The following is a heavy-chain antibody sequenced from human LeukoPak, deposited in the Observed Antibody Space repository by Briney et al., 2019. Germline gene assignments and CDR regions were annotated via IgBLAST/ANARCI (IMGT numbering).Heavy chain of an antibody. V-gene: IGHV3-23*01. D-gene: IGHD3-22*01. CDR3: AKDYDSSGYGPFDN. J-gene: IGHJ4*02. CDR1: GFTLSSYA. CDR2: LGISGDYA. Sequence: GGSLRLSCVASGFTLSSYAVSWVRQAPGKGLQWVSSLGISGDYAWYAGSVKGRFTISRDSSKNTLHLQMNSLRAEDTAVYYCAKDYDSSGYGPFDNWGQGTLVTVSS.